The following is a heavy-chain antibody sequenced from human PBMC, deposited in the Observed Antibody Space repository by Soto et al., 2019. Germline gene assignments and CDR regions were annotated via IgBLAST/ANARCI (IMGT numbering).Heavy chain of an antibody. J-gene: IGHJ4*02. D-gene: IGHD1-20*01. V-gene: IGHV1-46*03. CDR2: INPSGGST. CDR1: GYTFTGDH. CDR3: ARYKPGLALDY. Sequence: ASVKVSCKGSGYTFTGDHMDWGRQAPGQGLEWMGIINPSGGSTSYAQKFQGRVTMTRDTSTSTVYMELSSLRSEDTAVYYCARYKPGLALDYWGQGTLVTVSS.